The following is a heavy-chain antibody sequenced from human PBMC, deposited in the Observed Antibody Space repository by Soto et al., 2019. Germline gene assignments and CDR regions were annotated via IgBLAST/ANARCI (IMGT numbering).Heavy chain of an antibody. CDR3: ARGIATGQLDP. J-gene: IGHJ5*02. V-gene: IGHV1-3*01. CDR2: INPDNGNT. Sequence: QVQLVQSGAEVKKPGASVKISCKASGYTFTRYTMNWVRQAPGQRLEWMGWINPDNGNTNSSQKFQDRVIITSDTSASTAYMALSRLRSEDTAVYYCARGIATGQLDPWGQGTLVTVSS. D-gene: IGHD2-15*01. CDR1: GYTFTRYT.